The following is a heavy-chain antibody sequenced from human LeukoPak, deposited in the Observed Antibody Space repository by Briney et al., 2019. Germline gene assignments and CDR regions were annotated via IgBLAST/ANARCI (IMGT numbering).Heavy chain of an antibody. CDR2: IYSDNT. V-gene: IGHV3-53*01. Sequence: GGSLRLSCTVSGFTVSSNSMSWVRQAPGKGLEWVSFIYSDNTHYSDSVKGRFTISKDNSKSTLYLQMDSLRAEDTAVYYCARRAGAYSHPYDYWGQGTLVTVSS. D-gene: IGHD4/OR15-4a*01. CDR1: GFTVSSNS. J-gene: IGHJ4*02. CDR3: ARRAGAYSHPYDY.